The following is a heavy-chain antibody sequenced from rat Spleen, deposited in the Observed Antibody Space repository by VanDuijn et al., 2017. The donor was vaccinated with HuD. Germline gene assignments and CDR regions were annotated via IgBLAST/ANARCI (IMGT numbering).Heavy chain of an antibody. V-gene: IGHV5-22*01. J-gene: IGHJ3*01. CDR1: GFTFSDYY. CDR3: ARDAYGGYTVGFAY. Sequence: EVQLVESGGGLVQPGRSLKLSCAASGFTFSDYYMAWVRQAPKKGLEWVASISYEGSSTYYGDSVKGRFTISRDNAKSTLYLQMNSLRSEETATYYCARDAYGGYTVGFAYWGQGTLVTVSS. CDR2: ISYEGSST. D-gene: IGHD1-11*01.